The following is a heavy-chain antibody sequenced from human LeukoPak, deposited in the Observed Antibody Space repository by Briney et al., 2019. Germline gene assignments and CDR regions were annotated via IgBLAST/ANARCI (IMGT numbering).Heavy chain of an antibody. CDR1: GGSISSGGYY. Sequence: SETLSLTCTVSGGSISSGGYYWSWIRQPPGKGLEWIGYIYHSGSTYYNPSLKSRVTISVDRSKNQFSLKLSSVTAADTAVYYCARHGGYSSGWYPYYFDYWGQGTLVTVSS. D-gene: IGHD6-19*01. CDR2: IYHSGST. J-gene: IGHJ4*02. CDR3: ARHGGYSSGWYPYYFDY. V-gene: IGHV4-30-2*01.